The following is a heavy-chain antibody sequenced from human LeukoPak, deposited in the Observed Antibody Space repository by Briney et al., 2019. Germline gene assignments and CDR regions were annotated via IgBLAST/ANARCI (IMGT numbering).Heavy chain of an antibody. CDR2: ISGSGGST. CDR1: GFTFSSYA. D-gene: IGHD6-19*01. Sequence: PGGSLRLSCAASGFTFSSYAMSWVRQAPGKGLEWVSAISGSGGSTYYADSVKGRFTISRDNSKNTLYLQMNSLRAEDTAVYYCARGTRSGWYGGYYFDYWGQGTLVTVSS. J-gene: IGHJ4*02. V-gene: IGHV3-23*01. CDR3: ARGTRSGWYGGYYFDY.